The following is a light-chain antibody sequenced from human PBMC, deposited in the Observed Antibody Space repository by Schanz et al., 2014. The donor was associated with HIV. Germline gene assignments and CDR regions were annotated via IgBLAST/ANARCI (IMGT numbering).Light chain of an antibody. CDR2: GAS. J-gene: IGKJ1*01. CDR1: QNVSSTY. CDR3: QQYNNWPPWT. Sequence: EIVLTQSPGTLSLSPGERATLSCRASQNVSSTYLAWYQQKPGQAPRLLIYGASTRATGIPARFSGSRSGTEFTLTINSLQSEDFAVYYCQQYNNWPPWTXXQGTKVEIK. V-gene: IGKV3-15*01.